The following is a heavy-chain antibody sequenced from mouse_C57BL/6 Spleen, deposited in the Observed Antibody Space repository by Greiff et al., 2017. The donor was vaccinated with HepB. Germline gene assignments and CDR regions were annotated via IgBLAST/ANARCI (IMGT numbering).Heavy chain of an antibody. CDR2: ISYSGST. J-gene: IGHJ3*01. CDR3: ASSAVVAPGWFAY. Sequence: EVQLVESGPGMVKPSQSLSLTCTVTGYSITSGYDWHWIRHFPGNKLEWMGYISYSGSTNYNPSLKSRISITHDTSKNHFFLKLNSVTTEDTATYYCASSAVVAPGWFAYWGQGTLVTVSA. D-gene: IGHD1-1*01. CDR1: GYSITSGYD. V-gene: IGHV3-1*01.